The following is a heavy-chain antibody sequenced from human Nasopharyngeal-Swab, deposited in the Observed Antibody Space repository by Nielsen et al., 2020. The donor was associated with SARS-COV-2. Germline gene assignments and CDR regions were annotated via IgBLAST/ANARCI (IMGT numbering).Heavy chain of an antibody. Sequence: WIRQPPGKGLEWIGEIYHSGSTNYNPSLKSRVTMSVDKSKNQFSLKLTSVTAADTAVYYCARDDKRKAPRDYSYYYYMDVWGKGTTVTVSS. CDR3: ARDDKRKAPRDYSYYYYMDV. J-gene: IGHJ6*03. CDR2: IYHSGST. D-gene: IGHD2-21*01. V-gene: IGHV4-4*02.